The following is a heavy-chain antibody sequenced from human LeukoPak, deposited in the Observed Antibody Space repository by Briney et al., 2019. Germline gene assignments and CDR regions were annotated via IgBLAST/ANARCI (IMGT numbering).Heavy chain of an antibody. V-gene: IGHV4-59*08. J-gene: IGHJ5*02. CDR1: GGSISGYY. CDR2: IYYSGST. Sequence: SETLSLTCTVSGGSISGYYWSWIRQPPGKGLEWIGYIYYSGSTNYNPSLKSRVTISVDTSKNQFSLKLSSVTAADTAVYYCARAYFSSWYMNWFDPWGQGTLVTVSS. CDR3: ARAYFSSWYMNWFDP. D-gene: IGHD6-13*01.